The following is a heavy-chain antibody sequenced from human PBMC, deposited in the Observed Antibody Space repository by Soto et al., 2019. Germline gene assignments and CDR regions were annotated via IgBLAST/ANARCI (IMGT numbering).Heavy chain of an antibody. CDR1: GGSISSSTFC. Sequence: LQLQGSGPGLVQPSETLSLTCTVSGGSISSSTFCWGWIRQPPGEGLEWIGGVCYSGNTRYNPSLASRVTISLDTSKNQFSLKVSSVAAADTAVYYCARSPLRDGSSSISRTFDYWVQGTLVTVSS. D-gene: IGHD1-26*01. CDR2: VCYSGNT. J-gene: IGHJ4*02. CDR3: ARSPLRDGSSSISRTFDY. V-gene: IGHV4-39*01.